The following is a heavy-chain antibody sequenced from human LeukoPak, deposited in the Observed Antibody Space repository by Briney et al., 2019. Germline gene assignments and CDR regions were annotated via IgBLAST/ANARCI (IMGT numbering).Heavy chain of an antibody. Sequence: AQVKAPCKALGNTPPNFDITWFRQATGQGLEWMGWMNLNSGRTGYRQEFQGRVTMTTNTSITTAYMELSSLRSEDTAVYYCGRGYAMDVWGQGTTVTVSS. CDR2: MNLNSGRT. CDR3: GRGYAMDV. V-gene: IGHV1-8*01. J-gene: IGHJ6*02. CDR1: GNTPPNFD.